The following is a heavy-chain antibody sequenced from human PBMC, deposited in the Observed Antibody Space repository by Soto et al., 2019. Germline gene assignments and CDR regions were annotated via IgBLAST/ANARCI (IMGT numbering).Heavy chain of an antibody. CDR3: SYPWFGELLNLFDY. CDR2: ISGSGGST. V-gene: IGHV3-23*01. CDR1: GFTFSSYA. D-gene: IGHD3-10*01. Sequence: PGGSLRLSCAASGFTFSSYAMSWVRQAPGKGLEWVSAISGSGGSTYYADSVKGRFTISRDNSKNTLYLQMNSLRAEDTAVYYCSYPWFGELLNLFDYCGQGTLVPVSS. J-gene: IGHJ4*02.